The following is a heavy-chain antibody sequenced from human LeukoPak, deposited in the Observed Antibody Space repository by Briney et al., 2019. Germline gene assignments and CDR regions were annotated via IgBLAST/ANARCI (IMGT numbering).Heavy chain of an antibody. D-gene: IGHD3-16*01. J-gene: IGHJ3*02. CDR3: AKERDRDFVGGAFDI. CDR2: IKQDGSEK. Sequence: GGSLRLSCAASGFTFSSYWMSWVRQAPGKGLEWVANIKQDGSEKYYVDSVKGRFTISRDNSKNTLYLQMNSLRAEDTAVYYCAKERDRDFVGGAFDIWGQGTMVTVSS. CDR1: GFTFSSYW. V-gene: IGHV3-7*05.